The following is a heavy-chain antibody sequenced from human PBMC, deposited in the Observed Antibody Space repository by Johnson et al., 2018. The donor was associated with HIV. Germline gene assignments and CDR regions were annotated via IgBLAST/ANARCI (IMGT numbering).Heavy chain of an antibody. V-gene: IGHV3-33*06. D-gene: IGHD6-13*01. CDR1: GFTFSSYG. CDR2: IWYDGSNK. Sequence: QEKLVESGGGLVQPGRSLRLSCAASGFTFSSYGMHWVRQAPGKGLEWVAVIWYDGSNKYYADSVKGRFTISRDNSKETVYLQMSSLRAEDTALYYCAKARWHSSRGDALDIWGQGTMVTVSS. CDR3: AKARWHSSRGDALDI. J-gene: IGHJ3*02.